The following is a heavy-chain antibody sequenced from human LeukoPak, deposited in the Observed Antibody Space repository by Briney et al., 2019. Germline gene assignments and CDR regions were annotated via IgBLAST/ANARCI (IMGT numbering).Heavy chain of an antibody. Sequence: GGSLRLSCAASGFTSGIYAVSRVRQAPGKGLEWVSACGGGDSYYADSVKGRFTISRDNSKKILYLQMNSLRAEDTAVYYCGKEVERHFDLKYWGQGTRVTVSS. CDR1: GFTSGIYA. CDR3: GKEVERHFDLKY. CDR2: CGGGDS. J-gene: IGHJ4*02. V-gene: IGHV3-23*01.